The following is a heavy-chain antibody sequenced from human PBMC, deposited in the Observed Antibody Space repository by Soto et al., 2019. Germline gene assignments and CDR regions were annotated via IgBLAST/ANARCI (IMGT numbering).Heavy chain of an antibody. J-gene: IGHJ4*02. CDR2: IKSNTDGGTT. Sequence: PGGSLRLSCAVSGFTFSNAWMSWVRQAPGKGLQWAGRIKSNTDGGTTDYAAPVKGRFTISRDDSKNTLYLQMNSLKTEDTAVYYCTTDGLHVVQYASSWSQGSFFGYWGQGTLVTVSS. V-gene: IGHV3-15*01. CDR3: TTDGLHVVQYASSWSQGSFFGY. D-gene: IGHD6-13*01. CDR1: GFTFSNAW.